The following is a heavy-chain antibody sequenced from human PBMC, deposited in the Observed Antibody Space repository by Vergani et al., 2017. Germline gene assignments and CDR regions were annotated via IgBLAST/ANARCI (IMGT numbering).Heavy chain of an antibody. V-gene: IGHV3-74*01. CDR1: GFTFSRHW. CDR3: ANEGSANRIRGWLDH. CDR2: VNPEGTNT. D-gene: IGHD3-10*01. Sequence: EVQLVESGGGLVQPGGSLRLSCAASGFTFSRHWMHWVRQAPGKGLVWVSRVNPEGTNTPYADSVKGRFTISRDNSKNTLYLQMNNLRAADTAVYYCANEGSANRIRGWLDHWGQGALVTVSS. J-gene: IGHJ4*02.